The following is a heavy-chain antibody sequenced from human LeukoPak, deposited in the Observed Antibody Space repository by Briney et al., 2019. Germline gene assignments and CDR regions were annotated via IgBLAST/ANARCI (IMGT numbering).Heavy chain of an antibody. Sequence: GGSLRLSCAASGFTFSSYWMSWVRQAPGKGLEWVANIKQDGSEKYYVDSVKGRFTISRDNAKNSLYLQMNNLRAEDTAVYYCARVRAYCSGGSCYPRNAFDIWGQGTMVTVSS. CDR1: GFTFSSYW. CDR3: ARVRAYCSGGSCYPRNAFDI. V-gene: IGHV3-7*04. CDR2: IKQDGSEK. J-gene: IGHJ3*02. D-gene: IGHD2-15*01.